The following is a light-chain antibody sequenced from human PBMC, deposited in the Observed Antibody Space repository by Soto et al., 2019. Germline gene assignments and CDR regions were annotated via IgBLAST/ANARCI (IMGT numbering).Light chain of an antibody. CDR2: EVS. J-gene: IGLJ1*01. CDR3: TSYTSSSTYV. V-gene: IGLV2-14*01. Sequence: QSLLTQPASVSGSPGQSITISCTGTSSDIGGYNYVSWSQQHPGKAPKLMIYEVSNRPSGVSNRFSGSKSGNTASLTISGLQAEDEADYYCTSYTSSSTYVFGTGTKVTVL. CDR1: SSDIGGYNY.